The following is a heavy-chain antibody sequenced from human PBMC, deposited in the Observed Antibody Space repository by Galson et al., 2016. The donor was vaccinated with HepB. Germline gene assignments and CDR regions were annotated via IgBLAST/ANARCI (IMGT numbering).Heavy chain of an antibody. CDR2: INSNGSRT. CDR1: GFTLSSYY. D-gene: IGHD2-15*01. J-gene: IGHJ6*02. Sequence: SLRLSCAASGFTLSSYYIYWVRQAPGKGLVWVSRINSNGSRTTYADSVKGRFTISRDNAKNTLFLQMNSLTVEDTAVYYCARGGQVVSAYEGEYNYYYYGMDVWGQGTSVTVSS. V-gene: IGHV3-74*03. CDR3: ARGGQVVSAYEGEYNYYYYGMDV.